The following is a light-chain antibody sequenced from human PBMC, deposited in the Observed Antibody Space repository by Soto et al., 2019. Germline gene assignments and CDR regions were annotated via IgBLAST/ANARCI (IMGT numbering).Light chain of an antibody. J-gene: IGKJ1*01. V-gene: IGKV1-5*01. CDR1: QSISNY. Sequence: DIQMTQSPSTLSASVGDRVTITCRASQSISNYLAWYQQKPGIAPNLLIYDASSLESGVPSRFSGSGSGTEFNLTISSLQPDDFANYYCQHYNSYSQTFGQGTKVEFK. CDR3: QHYNSYSQT. CDR2: DAS.